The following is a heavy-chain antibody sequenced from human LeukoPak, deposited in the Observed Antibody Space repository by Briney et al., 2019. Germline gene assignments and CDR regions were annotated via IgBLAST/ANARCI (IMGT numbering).Heavy chain of an antibody. CDR2: IKQDASEK. V-gene: IGHV3-7*01. D-gene: IGHD1-26*01. Sequence: GGSLRLSCAASAFTFRSYWMSWVRQAPGKGLEWVANIKQDASEKYYVDSVKGRFTISRDNAKKSLYLQMNSLRAEDTAVYYCARDGSPFDYWGQGTLVTVSS. CDR3: ARDGSPFDY. J-gene: IGHJ4*02. CDR1: AFTFRSYW.